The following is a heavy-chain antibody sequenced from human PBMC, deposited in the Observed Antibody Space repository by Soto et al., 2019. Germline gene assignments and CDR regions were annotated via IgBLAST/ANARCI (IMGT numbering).Heavy chain of an antibody. CDR3: ARGGSRLGELSGFDY. V-gene: IGHV4-31*03. CDR2: IYYSGST. CDR1: GDSISSGGHY. D-gene: IGHD3-16*02. Sequence: QVQLQESGPGLVKPPQTLSLTCTVSGDSISSGGHYWSWIRQHPGKGLEWSGYIYYSGSTSYNPSLQSRVIISVDTSKYQVSLKLSSVTAADTAVYYCARGGSRLGELSGFDYWGQGILVTVSS. J-gene: IGHJ4*02.